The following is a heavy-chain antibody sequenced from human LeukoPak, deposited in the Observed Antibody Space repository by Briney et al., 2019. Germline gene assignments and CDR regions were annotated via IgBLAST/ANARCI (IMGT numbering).Heavy chain of an antibody. CDR2: IYYSGST. D-gene: IGHD3-16*02. J-gene: IGHJ4*02. CDR3: ARARVIPASFDD. CDR1: GGSISSSSYY. V-gene: IGHV4-39*01. Sequence: PSETLSLTCTVSGGSISSSSYYWGWIRQPPGKGLEWIGSIYYSGSTYYNPSLKSRVTISVDTSKNQFSLKLSSVTAADTAVYYCARARVIPASFDDWGQGALVTVSS.